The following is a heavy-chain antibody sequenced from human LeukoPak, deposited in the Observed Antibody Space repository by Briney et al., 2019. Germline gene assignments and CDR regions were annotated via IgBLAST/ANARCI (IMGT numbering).Heavy chain of an antibody. J-gene: IGHJ4*02. V-gene: IGHV1-18*01. CDR1: GYTFTSDG. Sequence: ASVKVSCKASGYTFTSDGISWGREAPGQGLEWMGWFSAYNGNTNYAQKLQGRVTMTTDTSTSTAYKELRSLRSDATAVYYCARGGAVAGKFDYWGQGTLVTVSS. CDR2: FSAYNGNT. D-gene: IGHD6-19*01. CDR3: ARGGAVAGKFDY.